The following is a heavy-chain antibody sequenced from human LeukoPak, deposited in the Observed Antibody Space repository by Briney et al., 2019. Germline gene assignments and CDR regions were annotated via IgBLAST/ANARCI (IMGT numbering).Heavy chain of an antibody. CDR1: GFTFSSYA. J-gene: IGHJ6*02. Sequence: GRSLRLSCAASGFTFSSYAMHWVRQAPGKGLEWVAVISYDGSNKYYADSVKGRFTISRDNSKNTLYLQMNSLRAEDTAVYYCARDLTGLYGMDVWGQGTTVTVSS. V-gene: IGHV3-30-3*01. CDR2: ISYDGSNK. CDR3: ARDLTGLYGMDV. D-gene: IGHD3-9*01.